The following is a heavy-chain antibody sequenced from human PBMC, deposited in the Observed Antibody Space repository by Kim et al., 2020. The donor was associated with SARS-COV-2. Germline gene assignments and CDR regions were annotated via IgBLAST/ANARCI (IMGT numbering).Heavy chain of an antibody. D-gene: IGHD5-18*01. CDR3: ARFLYSDSHGFDF. V-gene: IGHV5-10-1*01. J-gene: IGHJ2*01. Sequence: GESLKISCKASGYTFRNYWITWVRQMPGKGLEWMGRIDPSDSHSNYSPSFQGHVTMSVDDSITTAFLQWDSLEASDSAIYYCARFLYSDSHGFDFWGRGTLVTVS. CDR1: GYTFRNYW. CDR2: IDPSDSHS.